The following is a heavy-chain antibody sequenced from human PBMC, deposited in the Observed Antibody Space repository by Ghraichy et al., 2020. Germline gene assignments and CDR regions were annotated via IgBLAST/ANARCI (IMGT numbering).Heavy chain of an antibody. Sequence: GGSLRLSCAASGFTFSIFAMSWVRQAPGKGLEWVAKIAQDGREKDYIDSVKGRFTISRDNAQNSLYLHMNSLSAEDTAVYFCARDVRAYAFDFWGQGTPVTVSS. CDR2: IAQDGREK. D-gene: IGHD4-17*01. J-gene: IGHJ4*02. CDR3: ARDVRAYAFDF. CDR1: GFTFSIFA. V-gene: IGHV3-7*03.